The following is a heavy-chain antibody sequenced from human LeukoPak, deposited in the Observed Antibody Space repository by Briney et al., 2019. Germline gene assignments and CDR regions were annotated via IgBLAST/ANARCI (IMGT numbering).Heavy chain of an antibody. V-gene: IGHV3-11*01. J-gene: IGHJ4*02. CDR2: ISSSGSTI. CDR1: GFPFNDCY. CDR3: ARGYGSCWYGAHDY. Sequence: GGSLRLSCAASGFPFNDCYMSWIRQAPGKGLEWVSYISSSGSTIYYAASVKDRFTISRDNAKNSLYLQMNSLRAEDTAVYYCARGYGSCWYGAHDYWDEGTLVIVSS. D-gene: IGHD6-13*01.